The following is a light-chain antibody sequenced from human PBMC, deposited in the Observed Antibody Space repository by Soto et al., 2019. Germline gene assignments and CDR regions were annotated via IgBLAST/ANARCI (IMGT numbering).Light chain of an antibody. CDR3: LAT. CDR2: DAS. Sequence: IVLTQSQATLSLSPGERATLSCRASQSISNHLAWYQKKPGQAPRLLIYDASNRATGIPARFSGSGSGTDFTLTISSLEPEDFAVYYRLATSGHGTKLEIK. CDR1: QSISNH. V-gene: IGKV3-11*01. J-gene: IGKJ2*01.